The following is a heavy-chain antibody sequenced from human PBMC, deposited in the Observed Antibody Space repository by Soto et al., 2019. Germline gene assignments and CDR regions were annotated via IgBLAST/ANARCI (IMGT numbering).Heavy chain of an antibody. Sequence: PPGKGLEWIGDMYNTGSTYYNPSLKSRVTISVDTSKNQFSLKLSSVTAADTAVYYCAREQLVISATTVTLYNLFAPWVQGTPVTVSS. CDR3: AREQLVISATTVTLYNLFAP. CDR2: MYNTGST. V-gene: IGHV4-30-4*07. J-gene: IGHJ5*02. D-gene: IGHD4-17*01.